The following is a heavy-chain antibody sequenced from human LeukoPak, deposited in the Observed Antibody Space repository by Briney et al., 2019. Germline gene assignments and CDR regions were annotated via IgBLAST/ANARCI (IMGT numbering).Heavy chain of an antibody. D-gene: IGHD2-8*01. Sequence: GASVKVSCKASGYTFTSYDINWVRQASGQGLEWMGWMNPNSGNTGYAQKFQGRVTITRNTYISTAYMELSSLRSEDTAVYYCARAQRYCTNGVCLRYYFDYWGQGTLVTVSS. CDR3: ARAQRYCTNGVCLRYYFDY. V-gene: IGHV1-8*03. CDR1: GYTFTSYD. J-gene: IGHJ4*02. CDR2: MNPNSGNT.